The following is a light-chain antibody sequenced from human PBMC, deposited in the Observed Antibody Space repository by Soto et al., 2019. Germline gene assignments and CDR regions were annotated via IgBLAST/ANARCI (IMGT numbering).Light chain of an antibody. V-gene: IGKV3-20*01. Sequence: EIVLTQSPGTLSLSPGERATLSCRASQSVSSSYLAWYQQKSGQAPGLLIYGASNRATGIPDRFSGSGSGTDFTLTISRLEPEDFAVYYCQQYGRSSWTFGQGTKVEIK. CDR2: GAS. CDR1: QSVSSSY. J-gene: IGKJ1*01. CDR3: QQYGRSSWT.